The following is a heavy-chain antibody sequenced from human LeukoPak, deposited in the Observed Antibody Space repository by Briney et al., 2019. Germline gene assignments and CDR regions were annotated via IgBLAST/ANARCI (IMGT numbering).Heavy chain of an antibody. CDR1: GFTFDDYA. CDR2: ISWNSGSI. D-gene: IGHD5-18*01. J-gene: IGHJ4*02. Sequence: GGSLRLSRAASGFTFDDYAMHWVRQAPGKGLEWVSGISWNSGSIAYADSVRGRFTISRDNAKNSLYLQMNSLRAEDTALYYCAQDRAYIQFYFWGQGTLVTVSS. V-gene: IGHV3-9*01. CDR3: AQDRAYIQFYF.